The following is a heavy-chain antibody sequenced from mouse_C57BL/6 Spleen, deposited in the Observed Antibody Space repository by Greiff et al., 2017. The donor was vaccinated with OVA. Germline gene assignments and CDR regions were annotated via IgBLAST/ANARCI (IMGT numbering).Heavy chain of an antibody. V-gene: IGHV1-19*01. CDR1: GYTFTDYY. CDR3: ANYYGSSYRSYAMDY. D-gene: IGHD1-1*01. Sequence: EVQLQQSGPVLVKPGASVKMSCKASGYTFTDYYMNWVKQSHGKSLEWIGVINPYNGGTSYNQKFKGKATLTVDKSSSTAYMELNSLTSEDSAVYYCANYYGSSYRSYAMDYWGQGTSVTVSS. J-gene: IGHJ4*01. CDR2: INPYNGGT.